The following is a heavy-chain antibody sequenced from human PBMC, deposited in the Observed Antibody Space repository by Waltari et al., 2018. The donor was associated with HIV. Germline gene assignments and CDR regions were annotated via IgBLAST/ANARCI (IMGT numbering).Heavy chain of an antibody. D-gene: IGHD6-13*01. Sequence: VQLRESGPGLVRPSQTLSLTCTVSGASIVSGGYNYNWVRRPAGKGLEWIGRISTSGSVNDNPSLKSRVTISIDTSKNRVSLKLNSVTAADTAVYYCARDEIVSSPHYYGLDVWGQGTTVIVSS. CDR2: ISTSGSV. CDR3: ARDEIVSSPHYYGLDV. V-gene: IGHV4-61*02. CDR1: GASIVSGGY. J-gene: IGHJ6*02.